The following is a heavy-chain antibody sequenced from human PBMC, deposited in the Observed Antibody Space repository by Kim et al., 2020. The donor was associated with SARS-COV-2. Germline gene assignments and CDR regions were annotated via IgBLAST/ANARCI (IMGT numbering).Heavy chain of an antibody. J-gene: IGHJ6*02. CDR1: GFTFSSYG. CDR3: ATNQGIAGYYYGMDV. CDR2: IWYDGSNK. V-gene: IGHV3-33*01. D-gene: IGHD2-15*01. Sequence: GGSLRLSCAASGFTFSSYGMHWVRQAPGKGLEWVAVIWYDGSNKYYADSVKGRFTISRDNSKNTLYLQMNSLRAEDTAVYYCATNQGIAGYYYGMDVWGQGTTVTVSS.